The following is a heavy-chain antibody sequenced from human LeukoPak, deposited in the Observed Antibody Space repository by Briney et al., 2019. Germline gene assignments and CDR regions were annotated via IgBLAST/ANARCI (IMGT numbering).Heavy chain of an antibody. J-gene: IGHJ6*03. CDR1: GGSISSSSYY. Sequence: SETLSLTCTVSGGSISSSSYYWGWIRQPPGKGLEWIGSIYYSGSTYYNPSLKSRVTISVDTSKNQFSLKLSSVTAADTAVYYCARAPEWAYMDVWGKGTTVTVSS. D-gene: IGHD3-3*01. CDR2: IYYSGST. V-gene: IGHV4-39*07. CDR3: ARAPEWAYMDV.